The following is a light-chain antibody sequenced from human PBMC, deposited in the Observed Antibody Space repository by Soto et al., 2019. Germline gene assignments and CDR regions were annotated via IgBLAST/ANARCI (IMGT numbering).Light chain of an antibody. CDR1: QDINNY. V-gene: IGKV1-33*01. CDR2: DAS. CDR3: QQYDNLPLT. Sequence: DIQMTQSPSSLSASVGDRVTITCQASQDINNYLNWYQQKSGKAPKLQIYDASDLETGVPSRFSGSGSGTDFTFTISSLQPEDIATYYCQQYDNLPLTFGGGTKVEIK. J-gene: IGKJ4*01.